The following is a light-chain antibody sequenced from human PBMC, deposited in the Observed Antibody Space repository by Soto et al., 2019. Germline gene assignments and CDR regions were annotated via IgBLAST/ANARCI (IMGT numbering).Light chain of an antibody. CDR2: TAS. CDR1: QSVSSSY. Sequence: TQYPATLSVSAGEIDTLTCRTSQSVSSSYLAWYQQKPGQAPRLLMYTASSRASGIPERFSGSGSGTDFTLTISRLQSEYCALYYCQQYNYRPGTFGQGTKVDIK. CDR3: QQYNYRPGT. V-gene: IGKV3D-15*01. J-gene: IGKJ1*01.